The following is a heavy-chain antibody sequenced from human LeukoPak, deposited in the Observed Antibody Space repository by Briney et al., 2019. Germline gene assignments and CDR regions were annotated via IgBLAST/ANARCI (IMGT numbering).Heavy chain of an antibody. CDR1: GGSVSSPDYY. V-gene: IGHV4-61*08. CDR3: ATTPNPNYFDY. J-gene: IGHJ4*02. CDR2: ISYSGST. Sequence: SETLSLTCTVSGGSVSSPDYYWSWIRQPPGKGLGWIGYISYSGSTNYNPSLKSRVTISVDTSKGQFSLKLSSVAAADTAVYYCATTPNPNYFDYWGQGALVTVSS.